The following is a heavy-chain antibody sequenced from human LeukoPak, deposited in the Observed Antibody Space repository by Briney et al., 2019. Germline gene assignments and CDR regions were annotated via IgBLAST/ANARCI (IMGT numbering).Heavy chain of an antibody. D-gene: IGHD3-10*01. CDR3: AKGSGTYYYGSGSYSVY. Sequence: GGSLRLSCAASGFTFSSYGMSWVRQAPGKGLEWVSAISGSGGSTYYADSVKGRFTISRDNSKNTLYLQMNSLRAEDTAVYYCAKGSGTYYYGSGSYSVYWGQGTLVTVSS. CDR1: GFTFSSYG. CDR2: ISGSGGST. V-gene: IGHV3-23*01. J-gene: IGHJ4*02.